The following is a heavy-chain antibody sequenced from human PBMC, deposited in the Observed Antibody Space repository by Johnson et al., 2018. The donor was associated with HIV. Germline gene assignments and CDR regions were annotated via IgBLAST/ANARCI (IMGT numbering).Heavy chain of an antibody. Sequence: VQLVESGGGLVKPGGSLRLSCAASGFTFSNAWMSWVRQAPGKGLEWVGRIKSKTDGGTTDYAAPVKGRFTISRDDSKNTLYLQMNSLRAEDTAVYYCARTRSGWAHDAFDIWGQGTMVTVSS. D-gene: IGHD6-19*01. V-gene: IGHV3-15*01. CDR1: GFTFSNAW. J-gene: IGHJ3*02. CDR2: IKSKTDGGTT. CDR3: ARTRSGWAHDAFDI.